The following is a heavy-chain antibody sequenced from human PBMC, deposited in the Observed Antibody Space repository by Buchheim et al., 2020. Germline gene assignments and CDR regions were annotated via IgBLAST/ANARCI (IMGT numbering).Heavy chain of an antibody. V-gene: IGHV4-34*01. CDR2: INQSGNT. CDR3: ATEAYSYTTSSGGAFDP. J-gene: IGHJ5*02. D-gene: IGHD6-6*01. Sequence: QVQLQQWGAGLLKPSETLSLTCAVYGGSFSGHYWNWIRQPPGKGLEWIGEINQSGNTNSNPSLKSRVTISLDTYKNQFSLYLTSVTAADTAVYYCATEAYSYTTSSGGAFDPWGQGTL. CDR1: GGSFSGHY.